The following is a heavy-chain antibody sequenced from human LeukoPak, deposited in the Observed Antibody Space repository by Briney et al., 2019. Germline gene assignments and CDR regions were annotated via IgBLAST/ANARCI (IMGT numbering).Heavy chain of an antibody. Sequence: GGSLRLSCAASGFTFSSYAMTWVRQAPGKGLEWVSVISGSGGSTYCADSVKGRFTISRDNSKNTLYVQMNSLRAEDTAVYYCAKAGDKTMTPGSWGRGTLVTVSS. CDR2: ISGSGGST. J-gene: IGHJ5*02. CDR1: GFTFSSYA. V-gene: IGHV3-23*01. CDR3: AKAGDKTMTPGS. D-gene: IGHD4-17*01.